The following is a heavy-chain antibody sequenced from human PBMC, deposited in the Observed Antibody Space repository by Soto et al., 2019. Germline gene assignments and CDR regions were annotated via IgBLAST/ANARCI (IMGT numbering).Heavy chain of an antibody. CDR2: ISYDGSNK. CDR3: AKIVSSSSWQLIDY. CDR1: GFTFSSYG. Sequence: QVQLVESGGGVVQPGRSLRLSCAASGFTFSSYGMHWVRQAPGKWLEWVAVISYDGSNKYYADSVKGRFTISRDNSKNTLYLQMNSLRAEDTAVYYCAKIVSSSSWQLIDYWGQGTLGTVSS. D-gene: IGHD6-13*01. J-gene: IGHJ4*02. V-gene: IGHV3-30*18.